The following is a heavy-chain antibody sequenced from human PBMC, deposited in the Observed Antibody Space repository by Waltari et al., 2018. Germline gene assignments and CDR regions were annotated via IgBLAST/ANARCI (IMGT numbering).Heavy chain of an antibody. CDR2: IIPIFGTA. CDR3: ARTYSGSYYPESLDY. D-gene: IGHD1-26*01. CDR1: GGTFSSSA. Sequence: QVQLVQSGAEVKKPGSSVKVSCKASGGTFSSSAISWVRQAPGQGLEWMGGIIPIFGTANYAQKSQGRVTITADEATSTAYMELSSRRSEETAVYYCARTYSGSYYPESLDYWGQGTLVTVSS. V-gene: IGHV1-69*12. J-gene: IGHJ4*02.